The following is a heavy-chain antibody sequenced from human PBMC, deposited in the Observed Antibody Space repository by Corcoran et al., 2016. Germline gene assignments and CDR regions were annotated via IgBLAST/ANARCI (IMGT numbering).Heavy chain of an antibody. CDR2: INPSGGST. V-gene: IGHV1-46*01. CDR3: ARGALGDNYYYYGMDV. Sequence: QVQLVQSGAEVKKPGASVKVSCKASGYTFTSYYMHWVRQAPGQGLEWMGIINPSGGSTSYAQKFQGRVTMTRDTSTSTVYMELSSLRSEDTAVYYCARGALGDNYYYYGMDVWGQGTTVTVS. CDR1: GYTFTSYY. D-gene: IGHD2-21*02. J-gene: IGHJ6*02.